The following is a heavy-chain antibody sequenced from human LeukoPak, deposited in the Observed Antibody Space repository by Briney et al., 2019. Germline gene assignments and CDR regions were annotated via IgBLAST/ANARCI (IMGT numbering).Heavy chain of an antibody. D-gene: IGHD1-26*01. Sequence: SETLSLTCTVSGGSISSYYWSWIRQPPGKGLEWIGYIYYSGSTNCNPSLKSRVTISVDTSKNQFSLKLSSVTAADTAVYYCARAGRADGAFDIWGQGTMVTVSS. J-gene: IGHJ3*02. CDR1: GGSISSYY. CDR3: ARAGRADGAFDI. CDR2: IYYSGST. V-gene: IGHV4-59*01.